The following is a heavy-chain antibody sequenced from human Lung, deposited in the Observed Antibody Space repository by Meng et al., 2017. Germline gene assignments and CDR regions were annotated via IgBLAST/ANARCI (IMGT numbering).Heavy chain of an antibody. J-gene: IGHJ4*02. CDR3: AREGGSSSHFDY. Sequence: QVQLVQSGAEVKRPGASVRVSCKASGYTFTDEYMQWVRQAPGQGLEWMGRMNPNSGDTKYAQKFQGRVTMTGYTSISTAYMELSRLTSGDTAVYYCAREGGSSSHFDYWGQGTLVTVSS. CDR2: MNPNSGDT. CDR1: GYTFTDEY. D-gene: IGHD6-6*01. V-gene: IGHV1-2*06.